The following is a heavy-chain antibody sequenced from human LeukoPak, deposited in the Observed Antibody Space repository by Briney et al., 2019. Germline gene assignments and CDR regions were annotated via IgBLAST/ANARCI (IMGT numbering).Heavy chain of an antibody. Sequence: ASVKVSCKASGYTFTSHGISWVRQAPGQGLEWMGWLSAYNGNTNYAQKLQGRVTMTTETSTSAAYMELRSLRSDDTAVYYCARDRTVTTRRYYYYYGMDVWGQGTTVTVS. CDR3: ARDRTVTTRRYYYYYGMDV. J-gene: IGHJ6*02. CDR2: LSAYNGNT. CDR1: GYTFTSHG. V-gene: IGHV1-18*01. D-gene: IGHD4-17*01.